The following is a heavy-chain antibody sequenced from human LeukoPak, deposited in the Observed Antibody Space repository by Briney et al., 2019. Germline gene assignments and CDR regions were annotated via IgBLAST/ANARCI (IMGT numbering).Heavy chain of an antibody. D-gene: IGHD1-26*01. CDR3: ARATWDPNYYYYMDV. V-gene: IGHV3-23*01. CDR1: GFTFSSYG. J-gene: IGHJ6*03. Sequence: GGSLRLSCAASGFTFSSYGMSWVRQAPGKGLEWVSAISGSGGSTYYADSVKGRFTISRDNAKNSLYLQMNSLRAEDTAVYYCARATWDPNYYYYMDVWGKGTTVTISS. CDR2: ISGSGGST.